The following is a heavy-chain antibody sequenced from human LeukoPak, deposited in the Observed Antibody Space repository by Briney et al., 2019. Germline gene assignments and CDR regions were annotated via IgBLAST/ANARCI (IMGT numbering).Heavy chain of an antibody. CDR2: INSDGSST. D-gene: IGHD3-3*01. V-gene: IGHV3-74*01. Sequence: PGGSLRLSCAASGFTFSSYRMHWVRQAPGKGLVWVSRINSDGSSTSYADSVKGRFTISRDNAKNSLYLQMNSLRAEDTALYYCAKDTFPAYDFGEFSYAFDIWGQGTMVTVSS. J-gene: IGHJ3*02. CDR3: AKDTFPAYDFGEFSYAFDI. CDR1: GFTFSSYR.